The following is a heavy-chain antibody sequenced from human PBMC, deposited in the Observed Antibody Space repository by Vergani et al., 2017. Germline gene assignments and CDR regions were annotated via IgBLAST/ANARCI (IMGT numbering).Heavy chain of an antibody. CDR1: GSTFSSYA. J-gene: IGHJ4*02. Sequence: EVQLVESGGGLVQPGGSLRLSCAASGSTFSSYAMNWVRQAPGKGLEWVSYISRSSSTIYYADSVKGRFTISRDNAKNSLHLQMNNLRAEDTAVYYCAGQSRDVFCTNGVCPLGYWGQGTLVTVSS. CDR3: AGQSRDVFCTNGVCPLGY. CDR2: ISRSSSTI. V-gene: IGHV3-48*01. D-gene: IGHD2-8*01.